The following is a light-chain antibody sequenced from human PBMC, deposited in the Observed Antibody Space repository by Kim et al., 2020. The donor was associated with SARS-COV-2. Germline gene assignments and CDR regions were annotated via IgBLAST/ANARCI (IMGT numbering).Light chain of an antibody. CDR2: AAS. V-gene: IGKV1-9*01. Sequence: DIQLTQSPSFLSASVGDRVTITCRASQGISSYLAWYQQKPGKVPKVLIYAASTLQSGVPSRFSGSGSGTEFTLTISSLQPEDFATYYCQQIYSYPYTFGQGTKLEIK. CDR3: QQIYSYPYT. J-gene: IGKJ2*01. CDR1: QGISSY.